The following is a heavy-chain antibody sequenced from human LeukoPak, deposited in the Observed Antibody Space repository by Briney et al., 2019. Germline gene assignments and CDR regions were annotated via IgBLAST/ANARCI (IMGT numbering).Heavy chain of an antibody. CDR3: ARHRGGERSYDSSVLFDY. V-gene: IGHV4-59*08. D-gene: IGHD3-22*01. Sequence: PSETLSLTCTVSGGSISSYYWSWIRQPPGKGLEWTGYIYYSGSTNYNPSLKSRVTISVDTSKNQFSLKLSSVTAADTAVYYCARHRGGERSYDSSVLFDYWGQGTLVTVSS. CDR1: GGSISSYY. CDR2: IYYSGST. J-gene: IGHJ4*02.